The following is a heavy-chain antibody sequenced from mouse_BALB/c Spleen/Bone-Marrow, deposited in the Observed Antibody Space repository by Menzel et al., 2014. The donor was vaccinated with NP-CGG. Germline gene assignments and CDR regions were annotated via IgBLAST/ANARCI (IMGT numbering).Heavy chain of an antibody. CDR1: GLTLRSFG. V-gene: IGHV5-17*02. J-gene: IGHJ4*01. CDR3: ARSDGNYDYAMDY. CDR2: IRGGGSTI. D-gene: IGHD2-1*01. Sequence: EVRLVEPGGGLGKPGGSRKLSCAASGLTLRSFGMNWVRKAQEKGLGGVAYIRGGGSTIYYADTVKGRFTISRDNPKNTLFLQMTSLRSEDTAMYYCARSDGNYDYAMDYWGQGTSVTVSS.